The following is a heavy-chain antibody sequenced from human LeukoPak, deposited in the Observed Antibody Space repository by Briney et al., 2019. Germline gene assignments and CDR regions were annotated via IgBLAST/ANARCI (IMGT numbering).Heavy chain of an antibody. J-gene: IGHJ6*02. CDR3: ARHVGEYDYGMDV. Sequence: SETLSLTCTVSGGSISSSSYYWGWIRQPPGKGLEWIGSIYYSGSTYYNPSLKSRVTISVDTSKNQFSLKLSSLTAADTAVYYCARHVGEYDYGMDVWGQGTTVTVSS. D-gene: IGHD3-10*01. CDR2: IYYSGST. CDR1: GGSISSSSYY. V-gene: IGHV4-39*01.